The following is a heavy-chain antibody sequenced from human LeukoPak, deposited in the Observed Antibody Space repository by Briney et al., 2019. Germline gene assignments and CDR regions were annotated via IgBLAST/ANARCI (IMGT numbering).Heavy chain of an antibody. V-gene: IGHV3-21*01. CDR3: ARGTDSGYDSTGSFDY. CDR1: GFTFNAYS. Sequence: GGSLRLSCAASGFTFNAYSMNWVRQAPGEGLEWVSSITSSGSYIYYRDSLKGRFTISRDNAKNSLYLQMNSLRDDDTAVYYCARGTDSGYDSTGSFDYWGQGALVTVSS. CDR2: ITSSGSYI. J-gene: IGHJ4*02. D-gene: IGHD5-12*01.